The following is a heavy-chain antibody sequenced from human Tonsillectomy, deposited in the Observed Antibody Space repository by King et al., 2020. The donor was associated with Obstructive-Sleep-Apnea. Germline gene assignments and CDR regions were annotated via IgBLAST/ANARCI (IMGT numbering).Heavy chain of an antibody. CDR2: IKSKTDVGTT. D-gene: IGHD5-18*01. J-gene: IGHJ4*02. Sequence: QLVQSGGGLVKPGGSLILSCSASGFTFSDAWMSWVRPVPGKGLECVGRIKSKTDVGTTDYAAPVNGSFTISRDDSKHTLYLQMNSLKTEDTAVYYFTTGRQLWLWGQGTLVTVSS. CDR1: GFTFSDAW. V-gene: IGHV3-15*01. CDR3: TTGRQLWL.